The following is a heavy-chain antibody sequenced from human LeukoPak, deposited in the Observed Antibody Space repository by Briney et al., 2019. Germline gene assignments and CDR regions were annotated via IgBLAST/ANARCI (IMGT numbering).Heavy chain of an antibody. CDR3: ARAGVATITVDY. Sequence: SETLSLTCTVSGGSISSYYWSWIRQPPGRGLEWIGYIYYSGSTNYNPSLKSRVTISVDTSKNQFSLKLSSVTVADTAVYYCARAGVATITVDYWGQGTLVTVSS. D-gene: IGHD5-12*01. CDR1: GGSISSYY. J-gene: IGHJ4*02. CDR2: IYYSGST. V-gene: IGHV4-59*01.